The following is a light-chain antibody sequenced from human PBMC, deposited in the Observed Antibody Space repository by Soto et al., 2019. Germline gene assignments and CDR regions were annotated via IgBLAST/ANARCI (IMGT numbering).Light chain of an antibody. CDR3: ASWDDTLSGWV. J-gene: IGLJ3*02. V-gene: IGLV1-47*02. CDR1: TSNIGAES. CDR2: NNN. Sequence: QSVLTQPPSASGTPGQRVSLSCSGGTSNIGAESVNWYQQFPGTAPKLLIYNNNERPSGVPDRFSGSTSGTSASLAISGLRAEDEATYHCASWDDTLSGWVFGGGTKVTVL.